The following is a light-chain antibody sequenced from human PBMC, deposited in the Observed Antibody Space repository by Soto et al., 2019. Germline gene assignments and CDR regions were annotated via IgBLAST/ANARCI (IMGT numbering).Light chain of an antibody. J-gene: IGKJ1*01. CDR2: DVS. V-gene: IGKV3-20*01. Sequence: ENVLTQSPGTLSLSPGQRATLTCRASLPVRDNFLAWYQQKPGQTPRVLIYDVSTRATGVPDRFSGGGSATDFTLTISRLEPGDSAVYFCHQYHSSPTFGQGTKVEIK. CDR3: HQYHSSPT. CDR1: LPVRDNF.